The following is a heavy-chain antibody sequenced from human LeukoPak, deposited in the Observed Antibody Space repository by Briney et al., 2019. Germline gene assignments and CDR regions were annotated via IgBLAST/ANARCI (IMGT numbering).Heavy chain of an antibody. CDR2: ISGSGGST. CDR1: GFTFSSYA. J-gene: IGHJ4*02. D-gene: IGHD3-22*01. V-gene: IGHV3-23*01. Sequence: GGSLRLSCAASGFTFSSYAMSWVRQAPGKGLEWVSAISGSGGSTYYADSVKGRFTISRDNSKNTLYLQMNSLRAEDTAVYYCAKDMGYYDSSGYYYGLDYWGQGTLVTVSS. CDR3: AKDMGYYDSSGYYYGLDY.